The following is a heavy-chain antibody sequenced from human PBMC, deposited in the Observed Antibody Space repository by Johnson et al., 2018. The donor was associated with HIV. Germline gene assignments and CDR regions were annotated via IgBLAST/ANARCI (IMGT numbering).Heavy chain of an antibody. CDR1: GFTFSSYA. V-gene: IGHV3-30*04. CDR3: ASPNWGGAFDI. CDR2: ISYDGSNK. D-gene: IGHD2-21*01. J-gene: IGHJ3*02. Sequence: QVQLVESGGGVVQPGRSLRLSCAASGFTFSSYAMHWVRQAPGKGLEWVAVISYDGSNKYYADSVKGRFTISRDSSKNTLYLQMNSLRAEDTAVYYCASPNWGGAFDIWGQGTMVTVSS.